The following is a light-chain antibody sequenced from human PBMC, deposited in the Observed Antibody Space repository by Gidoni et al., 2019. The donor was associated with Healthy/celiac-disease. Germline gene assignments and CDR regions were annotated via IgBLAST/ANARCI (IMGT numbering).Light chain of an antibody. CDR2: GAS. CDR1: QSVSSSY. Sequence: PGERATLSCRASQSVSSSYLAWYQQKPGQATRLLIYGASSRATGIPDRFSGSGSGTDFTLTISRPDPEDVAVYYCQQYGSSPLTFGGGTKVEIK. V-gene: IGKV3-20*01. J-gene: IGKJ4*01. CDR3: QQYGSSPLT.